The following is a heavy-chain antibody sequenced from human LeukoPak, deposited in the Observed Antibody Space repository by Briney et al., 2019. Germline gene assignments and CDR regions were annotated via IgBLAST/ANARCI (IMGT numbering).Heavy chain of an antibody. D-gene: IGHD1-20*01. Sequence: GASVKVSCKASGYTFTSYGISWVRQAPGQGLEWMGWISAYNGNTNYAQKLQGRVTMTTDTSTSTAYMELRSLRSDDTAVYYCGRGKGPYNWSPFGPWGQGTLVTVSS. CDR1: GYTFTSYG. CDR3: GRGKGPYNWSPFGP. J-gene: IGHJ5*02. CDR2: ISAYNGNT. V-gene: IGHV1-18*01.